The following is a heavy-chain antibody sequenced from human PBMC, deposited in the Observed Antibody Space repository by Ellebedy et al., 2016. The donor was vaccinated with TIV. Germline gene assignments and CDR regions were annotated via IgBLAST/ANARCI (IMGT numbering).Heavy chain of an antibody. CDR3: AVRPGPSPHYLDW. CDR1: GYTFTSYG. D-gene: IGHD3-10*01. Sequence: ASVKVSXXASGYTFTSYGISWVRQAPGQGLEWMGWISGYNGNTNGNRKYGQKVQGRLTLTADTSTSTVYMELRSLRSDDTAIYFCAVRPGPSPHYLDWWGQGTLVTVSS. J-gene: IGHJ4*02. CDR2: ISGYNGNTNGNR. V-gene: IGHV1-18*01.